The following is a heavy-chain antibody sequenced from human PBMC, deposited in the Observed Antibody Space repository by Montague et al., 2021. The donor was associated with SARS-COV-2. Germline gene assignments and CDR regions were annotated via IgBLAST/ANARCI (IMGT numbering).Heavy chain of an antibody. Sequence: SETLSLTCTVSGGSISSYYWSWIRQPPGKGLEWIGYIYYSGSTYYNPSLKSRVTISVDTSKNQFSLKLSSVTVADTAVYYCARDTRIVGATTRLDYWGQGTLVTVSS. CDR2: IYYSGST. V-gene: IGHV4-59*12. CDR3: ARDTRIVGATTRLDY. J-gene: IGHJ4*02. CDR1: GGSISSYY. D-gene: IGHD1-26*01.